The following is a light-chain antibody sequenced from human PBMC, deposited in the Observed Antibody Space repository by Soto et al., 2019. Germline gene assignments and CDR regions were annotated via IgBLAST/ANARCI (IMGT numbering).Light chain of an antibody. CDR2: GNS. V-gene: IGLV1-40*01. CDR3: QSYDSSLSGVV. CDR1: SSNIGAGYD. Sequence: QSVLTQPPSVSGAPGQRVTISCIGSSSNIGAGYDVHWYQQLPGTAPKLLIYGNSNRPSGVPDRFSGSKSGTSASLAITGLQAEDEADYYCQSYDSSLSGVVFDGGTKLTVL. J-gene: IGLJ2*01.